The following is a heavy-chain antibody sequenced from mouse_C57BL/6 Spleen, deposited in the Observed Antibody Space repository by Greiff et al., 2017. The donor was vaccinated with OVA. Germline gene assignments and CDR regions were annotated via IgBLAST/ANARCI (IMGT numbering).Heavy chain of an antibody. CDR3: AREDYYAYFDY. Sequence: QVQLQQPGAELVKPGASVKMSCKASGYTFTSYWITWVKQRPGQGLEWIGVIYPGSGSTNYNEKFKSKATLTVGTSSSTAYMQLSSLTSEDSAVYYCAREDYYAYFDYWGQGTTLTVSS. CDR2: IYPGSGST. V-gene: IGHV1-55*01. CDR1: GYTFTSYW. J-gene: IGHJ2*01. D-gene: IGHD1-1*01.